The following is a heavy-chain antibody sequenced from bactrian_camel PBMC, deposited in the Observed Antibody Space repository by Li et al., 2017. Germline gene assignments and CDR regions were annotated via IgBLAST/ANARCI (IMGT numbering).Heavy chain of an antibody. J-gene: IGHJ4*01. CDR3: AARLFVACGYLTERHYDY. Sequence: HVQLVESGGGSVQSGETLRLSCTVSGLTQDASDMTLAWYRQAPGNQCELVSTISGDGATYYLDSVKGRFTISQDNDSNTVYLQINRLVNEDTATYYCAARLFVACGYLTERHYDYWGQGTQVTVS. CDR1: GLTQDASD. V-gene: IGHV3S55*01. CDR2: ISGDGAT. D-gene: IGHD1*01.